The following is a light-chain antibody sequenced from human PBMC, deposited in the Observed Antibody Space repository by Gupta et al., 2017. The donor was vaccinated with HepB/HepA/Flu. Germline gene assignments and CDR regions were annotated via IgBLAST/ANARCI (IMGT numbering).Light chain of an antibody. CDR3: QQYYTYSRS. V-gene: IGKV1-5*03. CDR1: QSISTW. Sequence: DIQMTQSPSTLSASVGDRVTITCRASQSISTWLAWYQQKPGKAPKLLIYRASNLEDGVPSRFSGSGSGTDFTLTISSLQPDDFATYYCQQYYTYSRSFGQGTKVEIK. CDR2: RAS. J-gene: IGKJ1*01.